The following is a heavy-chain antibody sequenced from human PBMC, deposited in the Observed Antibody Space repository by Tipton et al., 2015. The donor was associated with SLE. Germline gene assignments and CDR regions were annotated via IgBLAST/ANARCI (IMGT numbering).Heavy chain of an antibody. J-gene: IGHJ3*02. CDR2: TYYRAGWYN. CDR3: ARETPYVAFDI. D-gene: IGHD3-10*02. Sequence: GLVKPSQTLSLTCAISGDSVSSTTAAWNWIGQSPSRGLEWLGKTYYRAGWYNDYAPSVKSRITINPDTSRNQVSLQLNSVTPEDTAVYYCARETPYVAFDIWGHGTMVTVSS. CDR1: GDSVSSTTAA. V-gene: IGHV6-1*01.